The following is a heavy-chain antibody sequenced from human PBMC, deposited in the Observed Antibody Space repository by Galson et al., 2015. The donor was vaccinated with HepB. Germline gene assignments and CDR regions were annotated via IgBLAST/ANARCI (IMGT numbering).Heavy chain of an antibody. J-gene: IGHJ6*02. D-gene: IGHD6-6*01. V-gene: IGHV3-48*01. Sequence: SLRLSCAASGVTIPSYSMNWVRKAPGKGLEWLAYISAGSTTIYYAASVKGRFTISRDNAKNFLYLHMNSLRGDDTAVYYCARNPSSSDYYNMDVWGHGTTVTVSS. CDR3: ARNPSSSDYYNMDV. CDR2: ISAGSTTI. CDR1: GVTIPSYS.